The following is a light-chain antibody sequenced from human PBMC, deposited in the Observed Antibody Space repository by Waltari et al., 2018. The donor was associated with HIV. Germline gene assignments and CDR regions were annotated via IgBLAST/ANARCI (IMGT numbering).Light chain of an antibody. V-gene: IGLV2-8*01. J-gene: IGLJ3*02. CDR1: SSAIGAYAT. Sequence: QSALPQPPSAPGSLGQSVTIPCTGSSSAIGAYATASWFQQHPRSAPKLLLYEVTRRPSSVSDRFSGSRSGSTAFLTVAGLQPDDEATYFCSSYGDSLRVLFGGGTNVTVL. CDR2: EVT. CDR3: SSYGDSLRVL.